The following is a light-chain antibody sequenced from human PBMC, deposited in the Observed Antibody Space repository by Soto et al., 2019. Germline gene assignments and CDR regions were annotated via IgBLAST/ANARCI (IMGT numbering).Light chain of an antibody. CDR3: SSYTSSSTVL. CDR1: SSDVGGYNY. CDR2: DVT. Sequence: QSALTQPASVSGSPGQSITISCTGTSSDVGGYNYVCWYQQHPGKAPKLIMHDVTNRPSGVSDRFSGSKSGNTASLSISGLQAEDEADYYCSSYTSSSTVLFGGGTQVTVL. J-gene: IGLJ2*01. V-gene: IGLV2-14*01.